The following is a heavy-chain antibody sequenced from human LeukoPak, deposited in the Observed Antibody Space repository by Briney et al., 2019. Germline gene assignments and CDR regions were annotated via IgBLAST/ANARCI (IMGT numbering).Heavy chain of an antibody. CDR3: AREGPGEYFDY. D-gene: IGHD3-10*01. Sequence: PGGSLRLSCAASGFTFSSYWMNWVRQAPGKGLEWVANVNQDGSEKYYVDSVKGRFTISRDNGKNSLYLQLNSLRAEDTAVYYCAREGPGEYFDYWGQGTLVTVSP. J-gene: IGHJ4*02. CDR1: GFTFSSYW. V-gene: IGHV3-7*01. CDR2: VNQDGSEK.